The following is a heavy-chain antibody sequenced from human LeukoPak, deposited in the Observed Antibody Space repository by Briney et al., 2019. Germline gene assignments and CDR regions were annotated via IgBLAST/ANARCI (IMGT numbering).Heavy chain of an antibody. CDR2: INHSGGT. J-gene: IGHJ4*02. CDR1: GGSFSGYY. Sequence: PSETLSLTCAVYGGSFSGYYWSWIRQPPGKGLEWIGEINHSGGTNYNPSLKSRVTISVDTSKNQFSLKLSSVTAADTAVYYCARGDFTTIDYWGQGTLVTVSS. CDR3: ARGDFTTIDY. V-gene: IGHV4-34*01. D-gene: IGHD1-1*01.